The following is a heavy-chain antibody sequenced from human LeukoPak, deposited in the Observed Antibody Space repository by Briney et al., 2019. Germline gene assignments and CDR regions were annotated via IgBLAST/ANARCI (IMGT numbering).Heavy chain of an antibody. CDR1: GFIFSNFW. D-gene: IGHD6-13*01. V-gene: IGHV3-7*03. CDR2: IKQDGSET. J-gene: IGHJ5*02. CDR3: AKAGTAAGIGWFDP. Sequence: GGSLRLSCEASGFIFSNFWMTWVRQAPGKGLEWVANIKQDGSETYYVDSVKGRFTISRDNAKNTLYLQMNSLRAEDTAIYYCAKAGTAAGIGWFDPWGQGTLVTVSS.